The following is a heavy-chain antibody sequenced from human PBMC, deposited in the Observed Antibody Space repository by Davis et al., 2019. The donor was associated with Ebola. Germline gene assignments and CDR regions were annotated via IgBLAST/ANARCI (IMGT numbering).Heavy chain of an antibody. J-gene: IGHJ6*02. CDR2: IKEDGSEK. CDR1: GFTFSSYA. CDR3: AKGSRNMDG. Sequence: GESLKISCAASGFTFSSYAMSWVRQAPGKGLEWVAKIKEDGSEKLEVDSVKGRFTISRDNAKDSLYLQMNSLRAEATAVYYCAKGSRNMDGWGQGTTVTGSS. V-gene: IGHV3-7*03.